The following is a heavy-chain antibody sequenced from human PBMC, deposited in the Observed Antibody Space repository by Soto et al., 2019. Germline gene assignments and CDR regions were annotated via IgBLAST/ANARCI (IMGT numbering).Heavy chain of an antibody. CDR2: ISGSGGST. D-gene: IGHD6-13*01. CDR1: GVTFSNYA. V-gene: IGHV3-23*01. CDR3: AKDQGSSWYEIDY. J-gene: IGHJ4*02. Sequence: PGGSLRLSCAASGVTFSNYAVTWVRQAPGKGLEWVSTISGSGGSTYYADSVKGRFTISRDNSKNTLYLQMNSLRAEDTAVYYCAKDQGSSWYEIDYWGQGTLVTVSS.